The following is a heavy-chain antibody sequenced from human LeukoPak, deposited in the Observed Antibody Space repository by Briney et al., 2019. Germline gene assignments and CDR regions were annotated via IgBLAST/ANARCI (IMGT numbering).Heavy chain of an antibody. V-gene: IGHV1-2*02. CDR3: ARGLGYCSSTSCYLSYMDV. CDR2: ITPKRGGT. J-gene: IGHJ6*03. CDR1: GYNFIDYY. Sequence: ASVKVSCKTSGYNFIDYYIHWVRQTPGQGLEWMGWITPKRGGTNYAQKFQGRVTMTRDTSISTAYMELSRLRSDDTAVYYCARGLGYCSSTSCYLSYMDVWGKGTTVTVSS. D-gene: IGHD2-2*01.